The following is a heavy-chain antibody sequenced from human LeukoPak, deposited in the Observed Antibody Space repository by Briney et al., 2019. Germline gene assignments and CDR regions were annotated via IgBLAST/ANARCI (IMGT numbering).Heavy chain of an antibody. V-gene: IGHV4-4*02. Sequence: SGALSLTCAVSDGSFSTNNWWSWVRQPPGKGLEWIGEIFPTGSTSYNPSLKSRVTISLDKSKNHFSLNMSSVTAADTATYYCAREQLLGAFNIWGQGTMVTVSS. D-gene: IGHD1-1*01. J-gene: IGHJ3*02. CDR3: AREQLLGAFNI. CDR1: DGSFSTNNW. CDR2: IFPTGST.